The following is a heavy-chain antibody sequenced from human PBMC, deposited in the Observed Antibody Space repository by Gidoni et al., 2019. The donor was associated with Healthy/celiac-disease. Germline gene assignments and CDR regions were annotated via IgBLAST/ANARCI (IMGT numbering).Heavy chain of an antibody. D-gene: IGHD2-2*01. J-gene: IGHJ6*03. CDR1: GFTFSSYA. CDR2: ISYDGSNK. CDR3: ARDGDFYCSSTSCPPAGYYYYMDV. V-gene: IGHV3-30-3*01. Sequence: QVQLVGSGGGVVQPGRSLRLSCAASGFTFSSYAMHWVRPAPGKGLEWGAVISYDGSNKYYADSVKGRFTISRDKSKNTLYLQMNSLRAEDTAVYYCARDGDFYCSSTSCPPAGYYYYMDVWGKGTTVTVSS.